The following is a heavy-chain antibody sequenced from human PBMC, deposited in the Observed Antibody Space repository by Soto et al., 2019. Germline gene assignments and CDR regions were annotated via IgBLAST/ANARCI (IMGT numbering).Heavy chain of an antibody. Sequence: GGSLRLSCAASGFAFSSYGMHWVRQAPGKGLEWVALIWYDGSNKNYADSVKGRFTISRDDSKNTLYLQMNSLRAEDTAVYYCARDAYLGSGSYAYWGQGTLVTVSS. D-gene: IGHD3-10*01. CDR1: GFAFSSYG. V-gene: IGHV3-33*01. CDR3: ARDAYLGSGSYAY. J-gene: IGHJ4*02. CDR2: IWYDGSNK.